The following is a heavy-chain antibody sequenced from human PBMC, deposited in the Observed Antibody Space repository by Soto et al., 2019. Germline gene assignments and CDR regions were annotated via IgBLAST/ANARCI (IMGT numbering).Heavy chain of an antibody. J-gene: IGHJ4*02. CDR1: GFTFSSYS. CDR3: AREGIAAAGRFDY. D-gene: IGHD6-13*01. CDR2: ISSSSSYI. V-gene: IGHV3-21*01. Sequence: EVQLVESGGGLVKPGGSLRLSCAASGFTFSSYSMNWVRQAPGKGLEWVSSISSSSSYIYYADSVKGRFTISRDNAKNSLYLQMNRLRAEDTAVYYCAREGIAAAGRFDYWGQGTLVTVSS.